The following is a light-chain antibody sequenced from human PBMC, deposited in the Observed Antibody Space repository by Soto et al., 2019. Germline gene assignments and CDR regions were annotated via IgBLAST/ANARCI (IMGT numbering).Light chain of an antibody. V-gene: IGKV2-24*01. CDR3: MQTTQPNP. CDR1: QSLVHSDGNTY. Sequence: DLVITQTPLSSPVTPGQPASISCRSSQSLVHSDGNTYLSWLQQRPGQPPRLLIYMISNRFSGVPYRLCGRGAETDITLKISRVEAEDVGFYYCMQTTQPNPFGHGTKLQIK. CDR2: MIS. J-gene: IGKJ2*01.